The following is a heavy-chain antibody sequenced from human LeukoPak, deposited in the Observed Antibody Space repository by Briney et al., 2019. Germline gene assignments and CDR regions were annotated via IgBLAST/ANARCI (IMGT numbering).Heavy chain of an antibody. D-gene: IGHD6-6*01. Sequence: SETLSLTCAVYGGSFSGYYWSWIRQPAGKGLEWIGRIYTSGSTNYNPSLKSRVTISVDTSKNQFSLKLSSVTAADTAVYYCAIGGIAARPLDYWGQGTLVTVSS. J-gene: IGHJ4*02. CDR1: GGSFSGYY. CDR2: IYTSGST. CDR3: AIGGIAARPLDY. V-gene: IGHV4-59*10.